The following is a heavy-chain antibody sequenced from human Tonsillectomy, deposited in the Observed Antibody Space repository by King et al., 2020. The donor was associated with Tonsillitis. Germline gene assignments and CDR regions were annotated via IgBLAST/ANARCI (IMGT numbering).Heavy chain of an antibody. CDR1: GFTFGDYA. Sequence: EVQLVESGGGLVQPGRSLRLSCRTSGFTFGDYAMSWVRQAPGKGPEWVRFINSKANDEETDYVASVKGRFTISRDDSKSMSYLQMNSLKTGDSAVYYCTRLIERGSSSRWGQGTLVTVSS. CDR3: TRLIERGSSSR. J-gene: IGHJ4*02. D-gene: IGHD6-6*01. V-gene: IGHV3-49*04. CDR2: INSKANDEET.